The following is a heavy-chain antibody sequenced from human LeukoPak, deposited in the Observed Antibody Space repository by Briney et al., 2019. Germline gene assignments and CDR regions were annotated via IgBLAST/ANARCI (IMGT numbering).Heavy chain of an antibody. CDR1: GFTFSNAW. V-gene: IGHV3-15*01. CDR3: AARVVTRGYGSGPPLVSRDF. CDR2: IKRKSNGGTT. Sequence: PGGSLRLSCAASGFTFSNAWMNWVRQAPGKGLEWVGRIKRKSNGGTTDNAAPVKGRFSISRDDSKNTLYLQMNSLKTEDTAVYYCAARVVTRGYGSGPPLVSRDFWGQGTLVTVSS. D-gene: IGHD4-23*01. J-gene: IGHJ4*02.